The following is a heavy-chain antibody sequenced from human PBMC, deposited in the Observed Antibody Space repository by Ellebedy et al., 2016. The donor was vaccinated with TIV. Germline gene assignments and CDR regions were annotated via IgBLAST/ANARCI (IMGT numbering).Heavy chain of an antibody. J-gene: IGHJ4*02. CDR1: GFTFRSYG. V-gene: IGHV3-7*03. D-gene: IGHD4/OR15-4a*01. CDR2: INQDGSAE. Sequence: PGGSLRLSCAASGFTFRSYGTSWVRQAPGKGLDWVANINQDGSAEYYVDSVKGRFTIFRDNSKNSLYLQMDSLRAEDTASYLFATYCSSANSVVWGFDSWGRGTLVTVSS. CDR3: ATYCSSANSVVWGFDS.